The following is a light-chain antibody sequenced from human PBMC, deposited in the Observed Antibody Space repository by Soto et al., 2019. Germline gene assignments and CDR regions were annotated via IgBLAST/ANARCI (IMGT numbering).Light chain of an antibody. CDR3: QQYGSAART. CDR2: DAS. V-gene: IGKV3-20*01. Sequence: TQLTGRLSVAPGERVDLSCSRSQSVSSRYLAWYQQKPGQAPRLLIYDASSRATGIPDRFSGSGSGTDFTLTITRLAREDFAVYYCQQYGSAARTFGQGTRVDIK. CDR1: QSVSSRY. J-gene: IGKJ1*01.